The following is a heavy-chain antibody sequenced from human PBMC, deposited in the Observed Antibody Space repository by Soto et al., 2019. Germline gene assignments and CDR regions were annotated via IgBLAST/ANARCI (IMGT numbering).Heavy chain of an antibody. CDR1: GFTFSSYE. J-gene: IGHJ3*02. CDR3: ASTSGYGGDAFDI. CDR2: ISSSGSTI. D-gene: IGHD4-17*01. Sequence: GGSLRLSCAASGFTFSSYEMNRVRQAPGKGLEWVSYISSSGSTIYYADSVKGRFTISRDNAKNSLYLQMNSLRAEDTAVYYCASTSGYGGDAFDIWGQGTMVTVSS. V-gene: IGHV3-48*03.